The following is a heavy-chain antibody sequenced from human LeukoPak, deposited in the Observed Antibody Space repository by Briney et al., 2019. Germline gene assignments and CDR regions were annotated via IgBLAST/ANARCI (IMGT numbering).Heavy chain of an antibody. CDR2: IQSKTDGGTT. J-gene: IGHJ4*02. V-gene: IGHV3-15*01. CDR1: GFTFSNTW. Sequence: TGGSLRLSCAASGFTFSNTWMNWVRQAPGKGLEWVGRIQSKTDGGTTEYVAPVKGRFTISRDDSKTTLYLQMNSLKTEDTAVYYCATLTVRGVINIWGQGTLVTVSS. D-gene: IGHD3-10*01. CDR3: ATLTVRGVINI.